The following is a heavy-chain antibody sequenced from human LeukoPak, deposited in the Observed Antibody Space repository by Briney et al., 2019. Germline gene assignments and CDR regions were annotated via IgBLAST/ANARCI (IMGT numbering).Heavy chain of an antibody. J-gene: IGHJ4*02. CDR3: AKESGKFDY. CDR2: ISGDGVST. CDR1: GLPIADFA. Sequence: GGSLRRSCVASGLPIADFAMHWVRQAPGKGLEWVSLISGDGVSTFYADSVKGRFSISRDNSKNSLYLEMNSLRTEDAAMSYCAKESGKFDYWGQGTLVAVSS. V-gene: IGHV3-43*02.